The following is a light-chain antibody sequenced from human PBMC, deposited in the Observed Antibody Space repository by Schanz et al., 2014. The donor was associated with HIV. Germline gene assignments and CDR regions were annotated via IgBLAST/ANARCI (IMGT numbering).Light chain of an antibody. Sequence: QSALTQPASVSGSPGQSITISCTGTSSDVGVYNYVSWYQQHPGKAPKLMIYDVNNRPSGVSNRFSGSKSAYTASLTISGLQPEDEADYYCSSYTTSSTPVFGGGTKLTVL. J-gene: IGLJ2*01. CDR1: SSDVGVYNY. CDR2: DVN. V-gene: IGLV2-14*03. CDR3: SSYTTSSTPV.